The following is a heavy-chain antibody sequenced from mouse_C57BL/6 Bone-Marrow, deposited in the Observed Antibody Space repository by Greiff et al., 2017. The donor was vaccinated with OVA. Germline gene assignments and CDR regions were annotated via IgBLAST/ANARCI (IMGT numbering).Heavy chain of an antibody. CDR3: ARITTVPYYFDY. Sequence: QVQLQQPGAELVKPGASVKLSCKASGYTFTSYWMQWVKQRPGQGLEWIGEIDPSDSYTNYNQKFKGKATLTVDTSSSTAYMQLSSLTSEGSAVYYCARITTVPYYFDYWGQGTTLTVSS. D-gene: IGHD1-1*01. V-gene: IGHV1-50*01. J-gene: IGHJ2*01. CDR1: GYTFTSYW. CDR2: IDPSDSYT.